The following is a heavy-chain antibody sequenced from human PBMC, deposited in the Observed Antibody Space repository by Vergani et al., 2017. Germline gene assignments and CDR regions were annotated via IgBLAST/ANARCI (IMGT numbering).Heavy chain of an antibody. J-gene: IGHJ5*02. Sequence: QVQLHESGPGLVKPSQTLSLTCTVSGGSITSGSFYWSWIRQPAGKGLEWIGRIHSSGTTNYNPSLKSRVTLSVDTSKTQLSLRMNSVTAADTAVYYCARYSWTSELRGVYWFDTWGQGTLVTVSS. CDR3: ARYSWTSELRGVYWFDT. CDR2: IHSSGTT. CDR1: GGSITSGSFY. D-gene: IGHD3-10*01. V-gene: IGHV4-61*02.